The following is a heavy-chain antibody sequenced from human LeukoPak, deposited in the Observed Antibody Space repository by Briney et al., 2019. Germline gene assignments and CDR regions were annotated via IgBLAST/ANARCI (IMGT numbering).Heavy chain of an antibody. D-gene: IGHD6-13*01. J-gene: IGHJ4*02. CDR3: AKAVSRSSSWFGDY. V-gene: IGHV3-21*05. Sequence: GGSLRLSCAASGFTFSSYSMNWVRQAPGKGLEWVSYISSSSSYIYYADSVKGRFTISRDNAKNSLYLQMNSLRAEDTAVYYCAKAVSRSSSWFGDYWGQGTLVTVSS. CDR2: ISSSSSYI. CDR1: GFTFSSYS.